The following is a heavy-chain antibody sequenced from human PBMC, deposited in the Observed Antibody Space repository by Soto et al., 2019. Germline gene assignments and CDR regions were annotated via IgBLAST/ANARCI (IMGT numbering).Heavy chain of an antibody. J-gene: IGHJ4*02. CDR1: GFTFSSCS. V-gene: IGHV3-48*02. Sequence: VGSLRLSCAASGFTFSSCSMNWVRQAPGKGLEWVSYISSSSSTIYYADSVKGRFTISRDNAKNSLYLQMHSLRDGDTAVYYCARVEVVTATDFWGQGTLVTVSS. D-gene: IGHD2-21*02. CDR3: ARVEVVTATDF. CDR2: ISSSSSTI.